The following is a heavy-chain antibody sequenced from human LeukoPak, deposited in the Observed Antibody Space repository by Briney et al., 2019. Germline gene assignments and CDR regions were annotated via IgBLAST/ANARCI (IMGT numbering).Heavy chain of an antibody. J-gene: IGHJ3*02. V-gene: IGHV4-39*01. CDR1: GGSISSSNYY. CDR3: ARLGYSSDWYRGDAFDI. Sequence: NPSETLSLTCTVSGGSISSSNYYWGWIRQPAGKGLEWIGSVYYSGSTYYNPSLKSRVTISVDTSKNQFSLKLNSVTAADTAVYYCARLGYSSDWYRGDAFDIWGQGTMVTVSS. CDR2: VYYSGST. D-gene: IGHD6-19*01.